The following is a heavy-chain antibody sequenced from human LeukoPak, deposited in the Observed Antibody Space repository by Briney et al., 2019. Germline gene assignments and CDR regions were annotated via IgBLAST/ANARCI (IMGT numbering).Heavy chain of an antibody. D-gene: IGHD2-15*01. Sequence: GGSLRLSCAASGFTFSTYSMNWVRQAPGKGLEWVAFIKEDGSEKYYVDSVKGRFTISRDNAENSLYLQMNSLRAEDTAVYYCARDRGGRTGLDDWGQGTLVTVSS. J-gene: IGHJ4*02. CDR1: GFTFSTYS. V-gene: IGHV3-7*04. CDR3: ARDRGGRTGLDD. CDR2: IKEDGSEK.